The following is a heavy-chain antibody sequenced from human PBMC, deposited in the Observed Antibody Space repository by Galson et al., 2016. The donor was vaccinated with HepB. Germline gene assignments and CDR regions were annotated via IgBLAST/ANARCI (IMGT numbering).Heavy chain of an antibody. CDR1: GLSVSTNY. J-gene: IGHJ4*02. V-gene: IGHV3-53*01. D-gene: IGHD5-12*01. CDR3: ASHSPGFSGYED. CDR2: IYSGGST. Sequence: LRLSCAASGLSVSTNYMSWVRQAPGKGLEWVSIIYSGGSTHYAESVKGRFTTTRDKSKNMLYLQMNSLRAEDTAVYYCASHSPGFSGYEDWGQGTLVTVSS.